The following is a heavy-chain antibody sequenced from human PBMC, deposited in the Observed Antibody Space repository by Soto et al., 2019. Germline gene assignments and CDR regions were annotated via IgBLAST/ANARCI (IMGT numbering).Heavy chain of an antibody. J-gene: IGHJ6*03. Sequence: QVQLLQSGAEVKKPGASVKVSWKASGYTFTNYGITWVRQAPGQGLEWMGWISAYNGDTHYTQRLQGRVTMTTDTSTSTAYMELRGLRSDYTAVYYCARVPQLVGYFYSYMDVWGKGTTVTVSS. CDR2: ISAYNGDT. D-gene: IGHD6-6*01. V-gene: IGHV1-18*01. CDR1: GYTFTNYG. CDR3: ARVPQLVGYFYSYMDV.